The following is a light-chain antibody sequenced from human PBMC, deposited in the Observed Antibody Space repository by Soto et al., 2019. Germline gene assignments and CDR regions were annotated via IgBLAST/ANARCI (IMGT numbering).Light chain of an antibody. Sequence: DIQMTQSPSSLFASVVDRVTMTCQATQDINIYLNWYQQKPGKAPNLLIYDASNLEIGVPSRFSGSGSGTHFTFTISSLQTEDIGTYYCQQYDILPITFGRGTRLEIK. J-gene: IGKJ5*01. V-gene: IGKV1-33*01. CDR1: QDINIY. CDR3: QQYDILPIT. CDR2: DAS.